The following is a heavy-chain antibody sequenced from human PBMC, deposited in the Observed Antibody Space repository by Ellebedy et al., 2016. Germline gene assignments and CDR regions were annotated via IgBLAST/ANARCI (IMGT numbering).Heavy chain of an antibody. CDR1: GYIFTSYD. Sequence: ASVKVSCXASGYIFTSYDLNWVRQAPGQGLEWMGWINPNSGGTNYAQKFQGWVTMTRDTSISTAYMELSRLRSDDTAVYYCARRRVYDILTGYHGGWFDPWGQGTLVTVSS. D-gene: IGHD3-9*01. CDR3: ARRRVYDILTGYHGGWFDP. J-gene: IGHJ5*02. V-gene: IGHV1-2*04. CDR2: INPNSGGT.